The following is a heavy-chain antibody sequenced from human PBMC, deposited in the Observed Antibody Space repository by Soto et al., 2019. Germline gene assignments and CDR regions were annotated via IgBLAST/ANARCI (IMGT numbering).Heavy chain of an antibody. V-gene: IGHV6-1*01. CDR3: ARGSYYSGWV. Sequence: SQTLSLTCAISGDSVSSTSAAWSWVRQSPSRGLEWLGRTYYRSKWYSDYAVSVKSRITINPDTSKNQFSLQLNSVTPEDTAVYYCARGSYYSGWVWGQGTLVTVSS. D-gene: IGHD6-19*01. J-gene: IGHJ4*02. CDR1: GDSVSSTSAA. CDR2: TYYRSKWYS.